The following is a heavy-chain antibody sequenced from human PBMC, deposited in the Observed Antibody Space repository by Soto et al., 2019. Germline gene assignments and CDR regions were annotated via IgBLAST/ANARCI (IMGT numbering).Heavy chain of an antibody. J-gene: IGHJ5*02. CDR1: GGSFSGYQ. Sequence: KPSETLSLTCAVRGGSFSGYQWNWVRQTPGKGLEWIGEINHSGTTNYNPSLKSRISMSVDTSKKEFSLKLTSVTAADTAVYYCARGWRFDPWGQGTLVTVSS. CDR2: INHSGTT. CDR3: ARGWRFDP. D-gene: IGHD3-3*01. V-gene: IGHV4-34*01.